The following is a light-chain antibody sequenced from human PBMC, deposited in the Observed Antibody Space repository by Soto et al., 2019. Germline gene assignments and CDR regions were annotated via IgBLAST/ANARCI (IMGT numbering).Light chain of an antibody. CDR3: MQATHRHWT. Sequence: DVVMTQSPLSLPVTLGQPASISCRSSQSLVSSDGNTHLIWFQQRPGQSPRRLIYKVSNRDSEVPARFSGSGPGTDLTLEISRVEAEAVRVYYWMQATHRHWTFGPGTKLDIK. V-gene: IGKV2-30*01. J-gene: IGKJ1*01. CDR2: KVS. CDR1: QSLVSSDGNTH.